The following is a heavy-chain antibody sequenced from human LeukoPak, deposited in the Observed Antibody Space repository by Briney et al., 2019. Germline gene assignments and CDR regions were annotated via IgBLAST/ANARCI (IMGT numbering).Heavy chain of an antibody. CDR3: ARDPTHGGYDQSGYFDY. J-gene: IGHJ4*02. V-gene: IGHV3-11*01. CDR1: GFTFSDYY. CDR2: ISSSGSTI. D-gene: IGHD5-12*01. Sequence: NPGGSLRLSCAASGFTFSDYYMSWIRQAPGKGLEWVSYISSSGSTIYYADSVKGRFTISRDNAKNLLYLQMNSLRAEDTTVYYCARDPTHGGYDQSGYFDYWGQGTLVTVSS.